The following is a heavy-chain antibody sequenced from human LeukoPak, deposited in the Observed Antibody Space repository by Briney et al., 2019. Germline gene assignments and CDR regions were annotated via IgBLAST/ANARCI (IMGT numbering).Heavy chain of an antibody. Sequence: SVKVSCKASGGPFINYAISWVRQAPGQGLEWMGGISPVFGTPNYAQKFQGRVTIKTDESTSTAYMELISLRSEDTAVYYCARSVVVPGVLDYWGQGTLVTVSS. CDR2: ISPVFGTP. CDR3: ARSVVVPGVLDY. J-gene: IGHJ4*02. CDR1: GGPFINYA. V-gene: IGHV1-69*05. D-gene: IGHD2-2*01.